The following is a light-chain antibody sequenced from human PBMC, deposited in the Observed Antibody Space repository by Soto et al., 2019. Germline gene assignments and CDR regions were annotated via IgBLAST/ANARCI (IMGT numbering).Light chain of an antibody. J-gene: IGKJ2*01. CDR3: QQSNNTPYT. V-gene: IGKV1-39*01. CDR2: AAS. Sequence: IQMTQSPSSLSASVGDRVTITCRASQRISRHLNWYQQKPGKAPNLLIYAASTLQSGVPSRFSGSGSGTDFTLSISSLQPEDFATYYCQQSNNTPYTFGQGTKVDIK. CDR1: QRISRH.